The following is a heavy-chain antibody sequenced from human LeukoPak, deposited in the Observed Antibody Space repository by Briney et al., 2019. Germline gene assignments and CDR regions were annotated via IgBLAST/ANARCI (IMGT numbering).Heavy chain of an antibody. Sequence: PGGALRLSCAASGFTFSNYAMSWVRQAPGKGLEWVSSIRGYGPRTFLAYSVLGRFTISRDKSKNTMYLQMNSLRADDTAVYYCPRQSYGSGWNPFDYWGQGILVTASS. D-gene: IGHD6-19*01. CDR1: GFTFSNYA. J-gene: IGHJ4*02. CDR3: PRQSYGSGWNPFDY. V-gene: IGHV3-23*01. CDR2: IRGYGPRT.